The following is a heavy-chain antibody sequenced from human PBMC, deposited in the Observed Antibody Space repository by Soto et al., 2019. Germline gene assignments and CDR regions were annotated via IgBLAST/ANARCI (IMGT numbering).Heavy chain of an antibody. V-gene: IGHV1-69*12. CDR3: ATQGLPNYYYDGMDV. CDR1: GGTFSSYA. CDR2: IIPIFGTA. Sequence: QVQLVQSGAEVKKPGSSVKVSCKASGGTFSSYAISWVRQAPGQGLEWMGGIIPIFGTANYAQKFQGRVTSTADESTSTAYMELSRLRSEDTAVYYCATQGLPNYYYDGMDVWGQGTTVTVSS. J-gene: IGHJ6*02. D-gene: IGHD5-18*01.